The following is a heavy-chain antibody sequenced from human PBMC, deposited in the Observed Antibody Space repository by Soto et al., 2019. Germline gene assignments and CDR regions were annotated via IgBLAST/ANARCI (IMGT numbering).Heavy chain of an antibody. CDR1: GYIVTDFG. J-gene: IGHJ4*02. D-gene: IGHD4-17*01. CDR3: ARGRDYGDFYFDY. V-gene: IGHV1-18*01. Sequence: GAAVNVACEASGYIVTDFGSSWVRQAPGQGREWVGWISPYNGNTQYVENLQGRVTMTTDTSTNTAYMELRSLRPDDTAVYYCARGRDYGDFYFDYGGQGTLVTSPQ. CDR2: ISPYNGNT.